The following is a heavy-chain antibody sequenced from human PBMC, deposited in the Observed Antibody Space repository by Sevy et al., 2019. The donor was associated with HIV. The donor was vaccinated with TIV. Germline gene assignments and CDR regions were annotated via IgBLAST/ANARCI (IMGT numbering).Heavy chain of an antibody. CDR1: GFTFSSYA. CDR2: MSGSGAIV. V-gene: IGHV3-23*01. CDR3: AKSLVVFDGFDI. D-gene: IGHD2-8*02. J-gene: IGHJ3*02. Sequence: GGSLRLSCAASGFTFSSYAMIWVRQAPGKGLEWVSAMSGSGAIVYYADSVKGRFTISRDNPKNTLYLQMSSLRAEDTALYYCAKSLVVFDGFDIWGQGTRVTVSS.